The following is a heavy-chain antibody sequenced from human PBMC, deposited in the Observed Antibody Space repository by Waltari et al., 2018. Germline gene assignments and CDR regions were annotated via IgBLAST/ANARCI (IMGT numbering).Heavy chain of an antibody. V-gene: IGHV2-26*01. CDR3: ARTTIFGVVITQYYFDY. CDR1: GFSLSNARMG. J-gene: IGHJ4*02. D-gene: IGHD3-3*01. CDR2: IFSNDEK. Sequence: QVTLKESGPVLVKPTETLTLTCTVSGFSLSNARMGVSWIRQPPGKALEWLAHIFSNDEKSYSTSLKSRLTISKDTSKSQVVLTMTNMDPVDTATYYCARTTIFGVVITQYYFDYWGQGTLVTVSS.